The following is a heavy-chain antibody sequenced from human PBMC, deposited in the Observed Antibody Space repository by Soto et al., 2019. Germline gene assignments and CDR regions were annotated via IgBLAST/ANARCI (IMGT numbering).Heavy chain of an antibody. V-gene: IGHV3-48*03. CDR1: GFTLRNYE. D-gene: IGHD2-21*02. Sequence: LRLSCAASGFTLRNYEMNWVRQAPGKGLEWISKISGSNNNIYYADSVRGRFTISRDNAKNSLYLQMNSLRAEDTAIYYCASERLCGADCYFFDNWGQGTQVTVSS. CDR3: ASERLCGADCYFFDN. CDR2: ISGSNNNI. J-gene: IGHJ4*02.